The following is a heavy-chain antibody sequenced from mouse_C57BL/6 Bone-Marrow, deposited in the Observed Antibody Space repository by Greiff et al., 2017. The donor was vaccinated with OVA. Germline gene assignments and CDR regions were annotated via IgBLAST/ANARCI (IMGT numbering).Heavy chain of an antibody. CDR1: GFNIKDDY. D-gene: IGHD1-1*01. V-gene: IGHV14-4*01. J-gene: IGHJ3*01. CDR3: TPITTVVARRFAY. Sequence: VHVKQSGAELVRPGASVKLSCTASGFNIKDDYMHWVKQRPEQGLEWIGWIDPENGDTEYASKFQGKATITADTSSNTAYLQLSSLTSEDTAVYYCTPITTVVARRFAYWGQGTLVTVSA. CDR2: IDPENGDT.